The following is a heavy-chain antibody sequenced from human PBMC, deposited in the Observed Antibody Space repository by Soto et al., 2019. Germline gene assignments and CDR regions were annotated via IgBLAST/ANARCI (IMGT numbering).Heavy chain of an antibody. D-gene: IGHD2-15*01. Sequence: SETLSLTCTVSGGSIDRSGYYCVWIRQPPWRGLEWIGNIDYNGVTYSNPSLKSRVTISRDTSKNQFSLKLTSVTAADTALYYCGKVLVGATGHTDSDSWGPGTLVTVSS. CDR1: GGSIDRSGYY. CDR2: IDYNGVT. V-gene: IGHV4-39*01. CDR3: GKVLVGATGHTDSDS. J-gene: IGHJ4*02.